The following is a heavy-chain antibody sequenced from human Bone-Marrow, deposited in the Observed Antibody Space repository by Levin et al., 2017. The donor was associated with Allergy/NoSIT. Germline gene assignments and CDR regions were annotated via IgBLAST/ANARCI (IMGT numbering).Heavy chain of an antibody. CDR3: TKDKGLGFDS. V-gene: IGHV3-9*01. J-gene: IGHJ4*02. CDR1: GFIFEDYG. CDR2: IGRKGVKK. D-gene: IGHD3-16*01. Sequence: PGESLKISCAGSGFIFEDYGMYWVRQGPGKGLEWVSGIGRKGVKKGYADSVKGRFTISRDNSNNSLYLQMNSLRPEDTALYYCTKDKGLGFDSWGQGTLVTVSS.